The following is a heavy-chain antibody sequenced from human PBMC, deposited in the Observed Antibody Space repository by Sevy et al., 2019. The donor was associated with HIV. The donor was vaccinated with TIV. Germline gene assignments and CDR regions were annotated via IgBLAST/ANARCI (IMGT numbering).Heavy chain of an antibody. Sequence: ASVKVSCKASGYTFTSSEVNWVRQAPGQGLEWMGWINPKSGKTGYALKLQGRVTMTRDTSVSTVFMELSSLTSEDTATYYCVRAMRDGSGWYGPTYWGQGTLVTVSS. CDR3: VRAMRDGSGWYGPTY. D-gene: IGHD6-19*01. CDR1: GYTFTSSE. V-gene: IGHV1-8*01. J-gene: IGHJ4*02. CDR2: INPKSGKT.